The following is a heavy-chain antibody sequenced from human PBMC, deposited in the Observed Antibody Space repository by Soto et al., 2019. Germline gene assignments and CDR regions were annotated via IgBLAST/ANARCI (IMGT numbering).Heavy chain of an antibody. CDR1: GFTFVDYA. D-gene: IGHD6-19*01. CDR2: ISWDSGSK. CDR3: AKDNAQQWLVEHALDI. Sequence: GGSLRLSCAASGFTFVDYAMHWVRQAPGQGLEWVSGISWDSGSKGYADSVKGRFTISRDNAKNSLYLQMNSLRAEDTALYYCAKDNAQQWLVEHALDIWGQGTMVTVSS. J-gene: IGHJ3*02. V-gene: IGHV3-9*01.